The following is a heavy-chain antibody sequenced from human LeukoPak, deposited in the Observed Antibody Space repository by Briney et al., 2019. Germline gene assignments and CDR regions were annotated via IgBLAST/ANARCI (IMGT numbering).Heavy chain of an antibody. V-gene: IGHV3-64D*09. D-gene: IGHD3-10*01. CDR1: GFTFSSYA. J-gene: IGHJ4*02. Sequence: PGGSLRLSCSASGFTFSSYAMHWVRQAPGKGLEYVSAISSNGGSTYYADSVKGRFTISRDNSKNTLYLQMSSLRAEDTAVYYCVKLSIGAPFDYWGQGTLVTVSS. CDR2: ISSNGGST. CDR3: VKLSIGAPFDY.